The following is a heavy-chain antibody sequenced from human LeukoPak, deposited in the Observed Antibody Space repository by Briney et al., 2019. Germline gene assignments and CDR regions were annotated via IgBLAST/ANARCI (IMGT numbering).Heavy chain of an antibody. CDR1: GDSVSRNSAT. CDR2: TYYRSKWYN. J-gene: IGHJ6*03. Sequence: SQTLSLTCAISGDSVSRNSATWNWIRQSPARGLEWLGRTYYRSKWYNDYAVSVKSRITINPDTSKNQFSLQLNSVTPEDTAVYYCARAVLWFGDLDYYYYMDVWGKGTTVTVSS. V-gene: IGHV6-1*01. CDR3: ARAVLWFGDLDYYYYMDV. D-gene: IGHD3-10*01.